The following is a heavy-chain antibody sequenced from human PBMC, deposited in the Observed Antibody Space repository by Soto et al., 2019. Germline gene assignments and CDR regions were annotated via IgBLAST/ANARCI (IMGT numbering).Heavy chain of an antibody. CDR3: ARGSIVAAEYGMDV. CDR2: IWHDGSKT. J-gene: IGHJ6*02. V-gene: IGHV3-33*01. D-gene: IGHD6-13*01. CDR1: GFSFSTYG. Sequence: GGSLRLSCAASGFSFSTYGMHWVRQAPGKGLEWVAVIWHDGSKTYYADSVKGRLIISRDNSKNTLYVQINSLRAEDRGVYFCARGSIVAAEYGMDVWGQGTPVTVSS.